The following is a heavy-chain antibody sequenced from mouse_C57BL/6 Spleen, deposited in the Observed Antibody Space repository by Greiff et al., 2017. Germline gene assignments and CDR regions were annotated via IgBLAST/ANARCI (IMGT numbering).Heavy chain of an antibody. CDR3: ATARGDYDGYYAMDY. D-gene: IGHD2-4*01. CDR1: CSSLPRGYY. CDR2: LSSDGSN. Sequence: SGPRLLKPSQFLSLPSSFTCSSLPRGYYWNWFRPFPGNKLEWMGYLSSDGSNNYNPSLKNRISITRDTSKNQFFLKLNSVTTEDTATYYCATARGDYDGYYAMDYWGQGTSVTVSS. J-gene: IGHJ4*01. V-gene: IGHV3-6*01.